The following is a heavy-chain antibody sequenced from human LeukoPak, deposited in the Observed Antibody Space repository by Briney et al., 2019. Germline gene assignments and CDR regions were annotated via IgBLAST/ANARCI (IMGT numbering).Heavy chain of an antibody. CDR2: IYYSGST. CDR3: ARDLSYYYDSSGYNWFDP. J-gene: IGHJ5*02. Sequence: SETLSLTCAVYGGSFSSYYWSWIRQPPGKGLEWIGYIYYSGSTNYNPSLKSRVTISVDTSKNQFSLKLSSVTAADTAVYYCARDLSYYYDSSGYNWFDPWGQGTLVTVSS. D-gene: IGHD3-22*01. CDR1: GGSFSSYY. V-gene: IGHV4-59*01.